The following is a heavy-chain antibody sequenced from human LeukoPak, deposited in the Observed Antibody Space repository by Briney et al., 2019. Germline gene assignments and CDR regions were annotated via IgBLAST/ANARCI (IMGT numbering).Heavy chain of an antibody. CDR1: GGTFSGYA. CDR2: VSPIFGTA. CDR3: VKPLTTSSSGWDDAFDI. V-gene: IGHV1-69*13. D-gene: IGHD2/OR15-2a*01. J-gene: IGHJ3*02. Sequence: SVKVSCKASGGTFSGYAISWVRQVPGQGLQWMGGVSPIFGTASYGPNFQGRVTIAADESATTTYMELRSLKSEDTGVYYCVKPLTTSSSGWDDAFDIWGQGTLVTVSS.